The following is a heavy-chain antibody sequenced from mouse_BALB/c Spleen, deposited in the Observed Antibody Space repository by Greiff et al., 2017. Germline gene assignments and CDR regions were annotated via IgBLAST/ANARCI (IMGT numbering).Heavy chain of an antibody. J-gene: IGHJ4*01. CDR3: ARTSSAYYYAMDY. Sequence: VQLQQSGAELARPGASVKLSCKASGYTFTSYWMQWVKQRPGQGLEWIGAIYPGDGDTRYTQKFKGKATLTADKSSSTAYMQLSSLASEDSAVYYCARTSSAYYYAMDYWGQGTSVTVSS. CDR2: IYPGDGDT. V-gene: IGHV1-87*01. CDR1: GYTFTSYW.